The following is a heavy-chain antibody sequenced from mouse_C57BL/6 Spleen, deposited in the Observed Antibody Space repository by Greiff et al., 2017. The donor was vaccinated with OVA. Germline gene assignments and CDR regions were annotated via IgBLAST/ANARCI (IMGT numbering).Heavy chain of an antibody. J-gene: IGHJ1*03. D-gene: IGHD1-1*01. Sequence: EVKLEESGPGLVKPSQSLSLTCSVTGYSITSGYYWNWIRQFPGNKLEWMGYISYDGSNNYNPSLKNRISITRDTSKNQFFLKLNSVTTEDTATYYCARGVYYGSSYEDWYFDVWGTGTTVTVSS. CDR2: ISYDGSN. CDR1: GYSITSGYY. V-gene: IGHV3-6*01. CDR3: ARGVYYGSSYEDWYFDV.